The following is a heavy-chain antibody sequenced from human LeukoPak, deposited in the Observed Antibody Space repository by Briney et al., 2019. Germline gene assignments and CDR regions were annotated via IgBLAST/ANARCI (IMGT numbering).Heavy chain of an antibody. D-gene: IGHD2-2*01. Sequence: GGSLRLSCVTSGFTFRNYGMHWVRQTPGKGLEWVAFIRFDGSNKYYADSVKGRFTISRDTSKNTVYLQMNSLRPEDTAVYYCAALQSYCSRTSCYGGDASHMWGQGTKVTVSS. CDR1: GFTFRNYG. CDR3: AALQSYCSRTSCYGGDASHM. J-gene: IGHJ3*02. CDR2: IRFDGSNK. V-gene: IGHV3-30*02.